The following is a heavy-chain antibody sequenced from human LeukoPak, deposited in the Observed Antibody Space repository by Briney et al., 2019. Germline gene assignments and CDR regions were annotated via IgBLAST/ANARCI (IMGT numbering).Heavy chain of an antibody. J-gene: IGHJ4*02. CDR2: IYYSGST. CDR1: GGSISSYY. D-gene: IGHD3-22*01. V-gene: IGHV4-59*01. Sequence: SETLSLTCTVSGGSISSYYWSWIRQPPGKGLEWIGYIYYSGSTNYNPSLKSRVTISVDTSKNQFSLELSSVTAADTAVYYCARETNYDSSLDYWGQGTLVTVSS. CDR3: ARETNYDSSLDY.